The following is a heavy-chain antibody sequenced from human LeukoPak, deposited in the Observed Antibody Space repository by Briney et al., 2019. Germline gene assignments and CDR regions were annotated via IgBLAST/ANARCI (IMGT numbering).Heavy chain of an antibody. Sequence: SETLSLTCSVSGGSINSGYWSWIRQPPGKGLEWIGLLYPSGSTNYNPSLKSRVTISVDTSRTQFSLKLSSMTAADAAVYYCAGGHYPLEYWGQGTLVTVSS. CDR1: GGSINSGY. D-gene: IGHD1-26*01. V-gene: IGHV4-59*01. CDR3: AGGHYPLEY. J-gene: IGHJ4*02. CDR2: LYPSGST.